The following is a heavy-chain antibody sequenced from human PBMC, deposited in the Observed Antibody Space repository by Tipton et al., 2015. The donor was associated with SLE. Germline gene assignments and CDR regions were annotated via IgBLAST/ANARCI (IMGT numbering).Heavy chain of an antibody. CDR2: INPSGGNT. CDR1: GYTFSNYY. J-gene: IGHJ4*02. CDR3: ARDKGLPAYYFDY. V-gene: IGHV1-46*01. Sequence: QLVQSGPEVKKSGASVKVSCKASGYTFSNYYMHWVRQAPGQGLEWMGIINPSGGNTDYAQKFQGRVTMTRDTSTSTVYMELSSLRSEDTAVYYCARDKGLPAYYFDYWGQGPLVTVSS.